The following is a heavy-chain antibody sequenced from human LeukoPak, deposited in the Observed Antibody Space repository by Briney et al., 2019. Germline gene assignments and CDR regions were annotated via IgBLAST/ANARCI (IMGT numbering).Heavy chain of an antibody. CDR2: IYYSGST. Sequence: SETLSLTCTVSGGSNSSYYWSWIRQPPGKGLEWIGYIYYSGSTNYNPSLKSRVTISVDTSKNQFSLKLSSVTAADTAVYYCARGPRSGWGYFDYWGQGTLVTVSS. CDR3: ARGPRSGWGYFDY. D-gene: IGHD6-19*01. CDR1: GGSNSSYY. J-gene: IGHJ4*02. V-gene: IGHV4-59*08.